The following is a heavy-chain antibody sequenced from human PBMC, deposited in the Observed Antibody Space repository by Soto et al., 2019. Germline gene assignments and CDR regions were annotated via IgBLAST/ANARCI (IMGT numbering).Heavy chain of an antibody. V-gene: IGHV3-11*01. Sequence: GGSLRLSCAASGFTFSDYYMSWIRQAPGKGLEWVSYISSSGSTIYYADSVKGRFTISRDNAKNSLYLQMNSLRAEDTAVYYCARVIYGGWSTIKDYYYYAMDVWGQGTTVTVSS. CDR1: GFTFSDYY. D-gene: IGHD5-12*01. CDR2: ISSSGSTI. J-gene: IGHJ6*02. CDR3: ARVIYGGWSTIKDYYYYAMDV.